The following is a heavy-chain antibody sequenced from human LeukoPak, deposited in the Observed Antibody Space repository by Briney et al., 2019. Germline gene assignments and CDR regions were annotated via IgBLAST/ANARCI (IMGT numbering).Heavy chain of an antibody. V-gene: IGHV3-48*04. J-gene: IGHJ4*02. CDR3: ARDVAGSGSQ. CDR1: GFTFSSYS. CDR2: ISSSSSTI. Sequence: VGSLRLSSAASGFTFSSYSMNWVRQAPGKGLEWVSYISSSSSTIYYADSVKGRFTISRDNAKNSLYLQMNSLRAEDTAVYYCARDVAGSGSQWGQGTLVTVSS. D-gene: IGHD3-10*01.